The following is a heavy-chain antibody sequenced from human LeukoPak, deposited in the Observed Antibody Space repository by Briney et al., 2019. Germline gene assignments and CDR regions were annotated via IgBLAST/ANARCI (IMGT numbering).Heavy chain of an antibody. CDR3: ARHGPGRVVHGY. D-gene: IGHD3-3*01. CDR1: GGSISSSSYY. Sequence: SETLSLTCTVSGGSISSSSYYWGWIRQPPGKGLEWIGSIYYSGSTYYNPSLKSRVTISVDTSKNQFSLKLSSVTAADTAVYYCARHGPGRVVHGYWGQGTLVTVSS. V-gene: IGHV4-39*01. CDR2: IYYSGST. J-gene: IGHJ4*02.